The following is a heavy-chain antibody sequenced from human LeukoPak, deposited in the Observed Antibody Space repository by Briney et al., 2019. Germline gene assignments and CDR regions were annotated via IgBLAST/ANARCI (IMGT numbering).Heavy chain of an antibody. V-gene: IGHV4-4*07. J-gene: IGHJ5*02. D-gene: IGHD3-22*01. CDR2: IYTSGST. CDR1: GGSISSYC. CDR3: ARAGSRYYDSSGYT. Sequence: PSETLSLTCTVSGGSISSYCWSWIRQPAGKGLEWIRRIYTSGSTNYNPSLKSRFTMSVDTSKNQFSLKLSSVTAADTAVYYCARAGSRYYDSSGYTLGQGTLVTVSS.